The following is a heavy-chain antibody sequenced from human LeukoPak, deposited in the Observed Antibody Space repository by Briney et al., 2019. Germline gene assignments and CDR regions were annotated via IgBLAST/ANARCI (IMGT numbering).Heavy chain of an antibody. CDR1: GYSFTSYW. V-gene: IGHV5-51*01. Sequence: GESLTLSCKGSGYSFTSYWIGWVRQMPGKGLEWMGIIYPGDSDTRYSPSFQGQVTISADKSISTAYLQWSSLKASDTAMYYCAQSSGGSWTTFDYWGQGTLVTVSS. CDR2: IYPGDSDT. J-gene: IGHJ4*02. CDR3: AQSSGGSWTTFDY. D-gene: IGHD2-15*01.